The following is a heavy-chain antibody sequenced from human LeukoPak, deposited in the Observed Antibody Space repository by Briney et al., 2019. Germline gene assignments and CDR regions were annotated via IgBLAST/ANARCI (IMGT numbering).Heavy chain of an antibody. J-gene: IGHJ4*02. D-gene: IGHD5-18*01. CDR1: GFTFSSYA. Sequence: PGGSLRLSCAASGFTFSSYAMHWVRQAPGKGLEWVAVISYDGSNKYYADSVKGRFTISRDNSKNTLYLQMNSLRAEDTAVYYCARVTSGYSYGYVDYWGQGTLVTASS. CDR3: ARVTSGYSYGYVDY. CDR2: ISYDGSNK. V-gene: IGHV3-30-3*01.